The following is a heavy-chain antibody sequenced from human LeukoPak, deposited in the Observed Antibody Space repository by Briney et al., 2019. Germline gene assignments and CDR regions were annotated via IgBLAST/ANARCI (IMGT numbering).Heavy chain of an antibody. J-gene: IGHJ4*02. CDR2: INHSGST. Sequence: PSETLSLTCAVYGGSFRGYYWSWIRQPPGKGLEWIGEINHSGSTNYNPSLKSRVTISVDTSKNQFSLKLSSVTAADTAVYYCARGPDYDSSGYYYYFDYWGQGTLVTVSS. D-gene: IGHD3-22*01. CDR3: ARGPDYDSSGYYYYFDY. CDR1: GGSFRGYY. V-gene: IGHV4-34*01.